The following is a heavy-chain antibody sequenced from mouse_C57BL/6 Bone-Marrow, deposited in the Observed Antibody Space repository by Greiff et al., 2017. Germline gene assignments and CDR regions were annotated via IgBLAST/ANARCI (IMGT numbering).Heavy chain of an antibody. J-gene: IGHJ4*01. V-gene: IGHV1-76*01. CDR2: IYPGSGNT. CDR1: GYTFTSYC. CDR3: ARGRAMDY. Sequence: VQLVESGAELVRPGASVKLSCKASGYTFTSYCINWVKQRPGQGLEWIARIYPGSGNTYYNEKFKGKATLTAEKSSSTAYMQLSSLTSEDSAVYCCARGRAMDYWGQGTSVTVSA.